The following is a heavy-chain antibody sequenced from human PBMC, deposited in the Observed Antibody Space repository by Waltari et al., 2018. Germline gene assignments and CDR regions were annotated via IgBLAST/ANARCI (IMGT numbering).Heavy chain of an antibody. CDR2: VRSETDGGTT. D-gene: IGHD6-19*01. CDR1: GFTISNAW. CDR3: STGSYRSGSDY. V-gene: IGHV3-15*01. J-gene: IGHJ4*02. Sequence: EVQLVESGGGLVKPGGSLRLSCAVSGFTISNAWMNWVRQAPGKGLEWVGRVRSETDGGTTDYAAPVKGRFTISRYDSENTLWLQMSSLKSEDTAVYFWSTGSYRSGSDYWGQGTLVTVSS.